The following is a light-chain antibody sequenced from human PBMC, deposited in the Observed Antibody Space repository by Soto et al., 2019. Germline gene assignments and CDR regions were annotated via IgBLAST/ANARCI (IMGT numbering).Light chain of an antibody. CDR2: GAS. J-gene: IGKJ4*01. Sequence: DIVMTQSPATLSVAPGERVTFSCRASQGVSRKLAWYQHKPRQAPRLLISGASTGATGIPARFSGSGSGTEFTLTISSLQPEDCAVYYCQQYHTWPSTFGGGTKVDIK. V-gene: IGKV3-15*01. CDR1: QGVSRK. CDR3: QQYHTWPST.